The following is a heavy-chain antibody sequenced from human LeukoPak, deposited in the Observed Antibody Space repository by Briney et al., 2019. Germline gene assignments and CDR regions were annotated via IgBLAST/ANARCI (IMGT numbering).Heavy chain of an antibody. D-gene: IGHD6-13*01. Sequence: SETLSLTCTVSGGSISSYYWSWIRQPPGKGLEGIGYIYYSGSTNYNPSLKSRVTISVDTSKNQFSLKLSSVTAADTAVYYCARHSSSWYRLFDYWGQGTLVTVSS. CDR3: ARHSSSWYRLFDY. CDR2: IYYSGST. J-gene: IGHJ4*02. V-gene: IGHV4-59*08. CDR1: GGSISSYY.